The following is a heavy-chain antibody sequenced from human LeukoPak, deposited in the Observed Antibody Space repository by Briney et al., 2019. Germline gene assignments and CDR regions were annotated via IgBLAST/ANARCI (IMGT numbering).Heavy chain of an antibody. CDR2: IYPGDSDT. CDR1: GYSFTSYW. J-gene: IGHJ4*02. Sequence: GESLKISCKGSGYSFTSYWIGWVRQMPGEGLEWMGIIYPGDSDTRYSPSFQGQVTISADKSISTAYLQWSSLKASDTAMYYCARQKHGDILTGYYSYWGQGTLVTVSS. V-gene: IGHV5-51*01. CDR3: ARQKHGDILTGYYSY. D-gene: IGHD3-9*01.